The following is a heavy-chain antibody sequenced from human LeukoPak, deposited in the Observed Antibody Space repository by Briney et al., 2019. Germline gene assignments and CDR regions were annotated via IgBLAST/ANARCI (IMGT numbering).Heavy chain of an antibody. CDR3: AKTSPSMIVPRGRGYYFDY. V-gene: IGHV3-9*01. CDR1: GFTFSSYA. D-gene: IGHD3-22*01. CDR2: ISWNRGSI. J-gene: IGHJ4*02. Sequence: GGSLRLSCAAPGFTFSSYAMSWVRQAPGKGLEWVSGISWNRGSIGYADSVKGRFTISRDNAKNSLYLQMNSLRAEDTALYYCAKTSPSMIVPRGRGYYFDYWGQGTLVTVSS.